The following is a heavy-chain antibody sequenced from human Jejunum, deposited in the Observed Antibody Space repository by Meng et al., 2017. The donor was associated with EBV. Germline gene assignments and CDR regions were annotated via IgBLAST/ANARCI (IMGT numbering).Heavy chain of an antibody. D-gene: IGHD2-21*02. CDR3: ASDISTATFGY. J-gene: IGHJ4*02. V-gene: IGHV7-4-1*02. CDR1: GYTFSRYA. Sequence: VQFVNTASKLKTPGGSVKVPCKASGYTFSRYARNWVRQAPGQGLEWMGWINTRTGNPAYAQGFTGRFVFSLDTSVSTAYLQISSLKAEDTAVYYCASDISTATFGYWGQGTLVTVSS. CDR2: INTRTGNP.